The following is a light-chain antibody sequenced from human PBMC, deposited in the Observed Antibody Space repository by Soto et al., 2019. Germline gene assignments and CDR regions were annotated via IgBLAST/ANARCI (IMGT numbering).Light chain of an antibody. CDR3: QHRSNWPGT. Sequence: EIVLTQSPGTLSLSPGERATISCRASQSVGSFLAWYQHKTGQTPRLLIYEASNRDPGIPARFSGSGSGTDFTLTISSLEPEDFAVYYCQHRSNWPGTFGPGTKVDLK. J-gene: IGKJ3*01. CDR1: QSVGSF. V-gene: IGKV3-11*01. CDR2: EAS.